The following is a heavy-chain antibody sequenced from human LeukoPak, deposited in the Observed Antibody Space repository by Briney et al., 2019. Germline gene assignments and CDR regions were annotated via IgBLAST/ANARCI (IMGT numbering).Heavy chain of an antibody. V-gene: IGHV4-30-2*01. CDR3: ARGHRGYYGSGSYYSIYPRISFDY. J-gene: IGHJ4*02. D-gene: IGHD3-10*01. CDR1: GGSISSGGSS. Sequence: SETLSLTCAVSGGSISSGGSSWSWIRQPPGKGLEWIGYIYHSGSTYYNPSLKSRVTLSLDRSRNQFSLKLSPVTAADTAVYYCARGHRGYYGSGSYYSIYPRISFDYWGQGTLVTVSS. CDR2: IYHSGST.